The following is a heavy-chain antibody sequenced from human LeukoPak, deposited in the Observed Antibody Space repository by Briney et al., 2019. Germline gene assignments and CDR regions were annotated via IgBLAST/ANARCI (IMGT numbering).Heavy chain of an antibody. CDR2: IYTSGST. D-gene: IGHD2-2*01. V-gene: IGHV4-61*02. CDR1: GGSISSGSYY. Sequence: SETLSLTCTVSGGSISSGSYYWSWIRQPAGKGLEWIGRIYTSGSTNYNPSLKSRVTISVDTSKNQFSLKLSSVTAADTAVYYWARASAAAPFDYWGQGTLVTVSS. J-gene: IGHJ4*02. CDR3: ARASAAAPFDY.